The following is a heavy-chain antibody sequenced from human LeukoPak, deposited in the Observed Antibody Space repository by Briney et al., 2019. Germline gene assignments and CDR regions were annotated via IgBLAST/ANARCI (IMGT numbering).Heavy chain of an antibody. V-gene: IGHV3-23*01. Sequence: PGGSLRLSCAASGFTFSSYAMSWVRQAPGKGLEWVSAISGSGGSTYYADSVKGRFTISRDNSKNTLCLQMNSLRAEDTAVYYCAKTPVLWFGRCYFDYWGQGTLVTVSS. CDR1: GFTFSSYA. CDR3: AKTPVLWFGRCYFDY. J-gene: IGHJ4*02. D-gene: IGHD3-10*01. CDR2: ISGSGGST.